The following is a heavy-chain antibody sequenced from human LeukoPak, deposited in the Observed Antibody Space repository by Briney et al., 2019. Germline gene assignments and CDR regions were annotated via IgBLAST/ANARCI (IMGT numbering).Heavy chain of an antibody. V-gene: IGHV1-8*01. CDR1: GYTFTSYD. CDR3: ARGGSIWRFWAIASSTTGTTGSDAFDV. J-gene: IGHJ3*01. Sequence: ASVKVSCKASGYTFTSYDINWVRQATGQGLEWMGWMNPNSGNTGYAQKFQGRVTMTRNTSISTAYMELSSLRSEDTAVYYCARGGSIWRFWAIASSTTGTTGSDAFDVWGQGTVVTVSS. CDR2: MNPNSGNT. D-gene: IGHD1-1*01.